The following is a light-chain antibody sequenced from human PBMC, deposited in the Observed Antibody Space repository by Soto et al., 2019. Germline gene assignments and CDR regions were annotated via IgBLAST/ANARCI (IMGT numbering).Light chain of an antibody. CDR3: QQRSNWPPAIT. J-gene: IGKJ5*01. Sequence: EIVLTQSPATLYLSPGDRATLSCRARQNISSHLAWYQQNPGQAPRLLIYETSNRATGIPARFSGSGSGTDFTLTISSLEPEDFAVYYCQQRSNWPPAITFGQGTRLEIK. V-gene: IGKV3-11*01. CDR2: ETS. CDR1: QNISSH.